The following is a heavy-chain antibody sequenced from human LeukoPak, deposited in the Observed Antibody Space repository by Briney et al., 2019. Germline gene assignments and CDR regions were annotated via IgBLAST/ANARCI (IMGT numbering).Heavy chain of an antibody. CDR2: IIPILGIA. CDR3: ARERDLGYCSSTSCYVLDY. V-gene: IGHV1-69*04. D-gene: IGHD2-2*01. J-gene: IGHJ4*02. CDR1: GGTFSSYA. Sequence: SVKVSCKASGGTFSSYAISWVRQAPGQGLEWMGSIIPILGIANYPQKFQGRVTITADKSTSTAYMALSSLRSEDTAVYYCARERDLGYCSSTSCYVLDYWGQGTLVTVSS.